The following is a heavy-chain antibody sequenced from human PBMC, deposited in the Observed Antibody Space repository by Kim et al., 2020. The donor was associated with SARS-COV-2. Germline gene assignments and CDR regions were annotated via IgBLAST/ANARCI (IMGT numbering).Heavy chain of an antibody. Sequence: SVKVSCKASGGTFSSYAISWVRQAPGQGLEWMGRIIPILGIANYAQKFQGRVTITADKSTSTAYMELSSLRSEDTAVYYCARIPAIWGSGSYPSTNWFDPWGQGTLVTVSS. CDR1: GGTFSSYA. D-gene: IGHD3-10*01. J-gene: IGHJ5*02. V-gene: IGHV1-69*04. CDR2: IIPILGIA. CDR3: ARIPAIWGSGSYPSTNWFDP.